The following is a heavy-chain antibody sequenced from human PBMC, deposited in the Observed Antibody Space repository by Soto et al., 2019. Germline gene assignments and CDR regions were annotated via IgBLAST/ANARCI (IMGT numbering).Heavy chain of an antibody. CDR2: ISRNSGSI. CDR3: AKDLHSYYGSGSYGFDY. V-gene: IGHV3-9*01. J-gene: IGHJ4*02. Sequence: PGGSLSLSCAASGFTFDDYAMHWVRQTPGKGLEWVSGISRNSGSICYADSEKGRFTISRDNATNSLYLQMNSLRAEDTALYYCAKDLHSYYGSGSYGFDYWGQGTLVTVSS. CDR1: GFTFDDYA. D-gene: IGHD3-10*01.